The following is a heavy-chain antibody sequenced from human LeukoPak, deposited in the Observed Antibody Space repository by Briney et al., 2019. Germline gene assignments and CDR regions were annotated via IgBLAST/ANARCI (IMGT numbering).Heavy chain of an antibody. CDR2: INPNSGGT. CDR1: GYTFTGYY. V-gene: IGHV1-2*04. CDR3: ARGASLVPAATNDALDI. Sequence: ASVKVSCKASGYTFTGYYMHWVRQAPGQGLEWMGWINPNSGGTNYAQKFQGWVTMTRDTSISTAYMELSRLRSDDTAVYYCARGASLVPAATNDALDIWGQGTMVTVSS. J-gene: IGHJ3*02. D-gene: IGHD2-2*01.